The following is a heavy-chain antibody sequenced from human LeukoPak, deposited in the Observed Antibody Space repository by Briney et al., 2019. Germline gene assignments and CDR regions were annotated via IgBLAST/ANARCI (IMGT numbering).Heavy chain of an antibody. Sequence: GASVKVSCXASGYTFTSYDINWVRQATGQGLEWMGWMNPSSGNTGYAQKFQGRVTMTRNTSISTAYMELSSLRSEDTAVYYCARYYDILTGPQGYYYYMDVWGKGTTVTVSS. V-gene: IGHV1-8*01. J-gene: IGHJ6*03. CDR3: ARYYDILTGPQGYYYYMDV. D-gene: IGHD3-9*01. CDR1: GYTFTSYD. CDR2: MNPSSGNT.